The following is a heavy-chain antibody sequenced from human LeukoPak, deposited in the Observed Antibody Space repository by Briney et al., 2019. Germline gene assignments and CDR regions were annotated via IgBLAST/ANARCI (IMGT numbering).Heavy chain of an antibody. CDR1: GFTLSNYW. Sequence: PGGSLRLSCAVSGFTLSNYWMSCVPEAPGKGPEWVDNVKEDGSIKQYMDSMKDRFTISRDNAKNSLYLQMNSLRAEDTAVYYCARDRDDGGFEYWGQGTLVTVSS. CDR2: VKEDGSIK. D-gene: IGHD4-23*01. V-gene: IGHV3-7*01. CDR3: ARDRDDGGFEY. J-gene: IGHJ4*02.